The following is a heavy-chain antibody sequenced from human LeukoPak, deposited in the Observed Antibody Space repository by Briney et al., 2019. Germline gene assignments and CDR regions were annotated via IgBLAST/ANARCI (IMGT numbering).Heavy chain of an antibody. CDR2: ISSSSSYI. CDR3: ARDLGWYVPSPFDY. D-gene: IGHD6-19*01. CDR1: GINFRGYW. V-gene: IGHV3-21*01. J-gene: IGHJ4*02. Sequence: GGSLRLSCAVSGINFRGYWMAWVRQAPGKGLEWVSSISSSSSYIYYADSVKGRFTISRDNAKNSLYLQMNGLRAEDTAVYYCARDLGWYVPSPFDYWGQGTLVTVSS.